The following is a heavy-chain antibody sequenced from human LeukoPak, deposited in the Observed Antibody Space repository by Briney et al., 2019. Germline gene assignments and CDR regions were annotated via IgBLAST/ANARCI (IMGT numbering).Heavy chain of an antibody. D-gene: IGHD6-19*01. CDR3: AKDLDSSGWYGY. Sequence: GGSLRLSCAASGFTFSSYSMNWVRQAPGKGLEWVSAISGSGGSTYYADSVKGRFTISRDNSKNTLYLQMNSLRAEDTAVYYCAKDLDSSGWYGYWGQGTLVTVSS. V-gene: IGHV3-23*01. CDR1: GFTFSSYS. CDR2: ISGSGGST. J-gene: IGHJ4*02.